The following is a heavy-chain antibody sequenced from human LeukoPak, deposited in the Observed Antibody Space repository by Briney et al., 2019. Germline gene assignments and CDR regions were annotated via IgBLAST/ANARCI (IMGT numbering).Heavy chain of an antibody. CDR2: IYYSGST. CDR1: GGSISSGDYY. J-gene: IGHJ4*02. D-gene: IGHD1-26*01. CDR3: ATRIVGAAKLDY. Sequence: SETLSLTCTVSGGSISSGDYYWSWIRQPPGKGLEWIGYIYYSGSTYYNPPLKSRVTISVDTSKNQFSLKLSSVTAADTAVYYCATRIVGAAKLDYWGQGTLVTVSS. V-gene: IGHV4-30-4*08.